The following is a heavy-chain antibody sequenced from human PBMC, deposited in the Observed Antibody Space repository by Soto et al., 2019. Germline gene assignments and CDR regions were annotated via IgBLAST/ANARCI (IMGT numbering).Heavy chain of an antibody. CDR3: ARVSLDIVVVPAAIRGDAFDI. CDR1: GFTFSSYA. D-gene: IGHD2-2*02. J-gene: IGHJ3*02. Sequence: GSLRLSCAASGFTFSSYAMHWVRQAPGRGLEWVAVISYDGSNKYYADSVKGRFTISRDNSKNTLYLQMNSLRAEDTAVYYCARVSLDIVVVPAAIRGDAFDIWGQGTMVTVSS. CDR2: ISYDGSNK. V-gene: IGHV3-30-3*01.